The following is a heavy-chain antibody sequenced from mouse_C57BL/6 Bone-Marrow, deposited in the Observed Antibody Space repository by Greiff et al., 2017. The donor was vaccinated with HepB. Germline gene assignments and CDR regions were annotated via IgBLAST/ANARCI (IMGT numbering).Heavy chain of an antibody. CDR3: ARGGGFRRFYYYAMDY. J-gene: IGHJ4*01. Sequence: EVQLVESGGGLVKPGGSLKLSCAASGFTFSSYAMSWVRQTPEKRLEWVATISDGGSYTYYPDNVKGRFTISRDNAKNNLYLQMSHLKSEDTAMYYCARGGGFRRFYYYAMDYWGQGTSVTVSS. CDR2: ISDGGSYT. V-gene: IGHV5-4*01. CDR1: GFTFSSYA. D-gene: IGHD3-2*02.